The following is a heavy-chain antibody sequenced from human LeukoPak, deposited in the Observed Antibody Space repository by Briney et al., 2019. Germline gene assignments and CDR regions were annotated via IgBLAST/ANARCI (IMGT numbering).Heavy chain of an antibody. J-gene: IGHJ6*02. Sequence: DPSESLSLTCTVYGDSISRYYWSWIRQPPGRGLEWIGYIHYSVSTNNNTSLKSRLTISIDTSKNQFSLKLSSVTAADTAVYYCARIYASGNYFDFYYYNIDVWGQGTTVTVSS. V-gene: IGHV4-59*01. D-gene: IGHD3-10*01. CDR3: ARIYASGNYFDFYYYNIDV. CDR2: IHYSVST. CDR1: GDSISRYY.